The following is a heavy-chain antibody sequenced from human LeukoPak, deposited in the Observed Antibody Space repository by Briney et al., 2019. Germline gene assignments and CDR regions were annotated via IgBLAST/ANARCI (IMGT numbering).Heavy chain of an antibody. CDR2: IYYSGST. CDR3: ARSTRTEFFHL. J-gene: IGHJ2*01. Sequence: TPSETLSLTCTVSGGSISSYYWSWIRQPPGKGLEWIGYIYYSGSTNYNPSLKSRVTISVDTSKNQFSLKLSSVTAADTALYYCARSTRTEFFHLWGRGTLVTVSS. V-gene: IGHV4-59*01. CDR1: GGSISSYY. D-gene: IGHD1-1*01.